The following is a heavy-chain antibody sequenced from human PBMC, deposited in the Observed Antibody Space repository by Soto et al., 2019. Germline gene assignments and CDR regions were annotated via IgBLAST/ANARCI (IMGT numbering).Heavy chain of an antibody. CDR2: MRSKSYSGTI. CDR3: SGFSGGDLNHYGMDV. CDR1: GFTFGDYA. V-gene: IGHV3-49*03. D-gene: IGHD5-12*01. J-gene: IGHJ6*02. Sequence: PGGSLRLSCTGSGFTFGDYAMSWFRQAPGKGLEWVGLMRSKSYSGTIEYAASVKGRFTISRDDSNSIAYLQMSSLKIEDTAVYYCSGFSGGDLNHYGMDVWGQGTTVTVS.